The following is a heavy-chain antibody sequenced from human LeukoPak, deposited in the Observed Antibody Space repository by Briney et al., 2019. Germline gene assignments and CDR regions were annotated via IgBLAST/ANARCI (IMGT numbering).Heavy chain of an antibody. CDR3: ARVLRRGWQRGGRFDP. D-gene: IGHD6-19*01. Sequence: SETLSLTCAVYGGSFSGYYWSWIRQPPGKGLEWIGEINHSGSTNYNPSLKSRVTISVDTSKNQFSLKLSSVTAADTAVYYCARVLRRGWQRGGRFDPWGQGTLVTVSS. V-gene: IGHV4-34*01. CDR2: INHSGST. CDR1: GGSFSGYY. J-gene: IGHJ5*02.